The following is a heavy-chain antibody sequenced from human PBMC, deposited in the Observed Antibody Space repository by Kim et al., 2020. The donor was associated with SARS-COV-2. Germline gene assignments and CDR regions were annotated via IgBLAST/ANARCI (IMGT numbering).Heavy chain of an antibody. CDR2: ISGSGGST. CDR1: GFTFSSHA. Sequence: GGSLRLSCAASGFTFSSHAMSWVRQAPGKGLEWVSTISGSGGSTYYADSVKGRFTISRDNSKNTLYLQMNSLRDEDTAIYYFSRPPAQECHGWGQGTLVTVSS. V-gene: IGHV3-23*01. CDR3: SRPPAQECHG. J-gene: IGHJ4*02.